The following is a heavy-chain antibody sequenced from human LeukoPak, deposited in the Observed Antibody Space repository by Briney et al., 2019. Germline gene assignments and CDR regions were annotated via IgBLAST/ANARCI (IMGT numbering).Heavy chain of an antibody. CDR1: GGSISSSSYY. D-gene: IGHD3-10*01. V-gene: IGHV4-39*01. Sequence: SETLSLTCTVSGGSISSSSYYWGWIRQPPGKGPEWIGSIYYSGSTYYNPSLKSRVTISVDTSKNQFSLKLSSVTAADTAVYYCARQTEGAMVREPLYYYYYGMDVWGQGTTVTVSS. J-gene: IGHJ6*02. CDR3: ARQTEGAMVREPLYYYYYGMDV. CDR2: IYYSGST.